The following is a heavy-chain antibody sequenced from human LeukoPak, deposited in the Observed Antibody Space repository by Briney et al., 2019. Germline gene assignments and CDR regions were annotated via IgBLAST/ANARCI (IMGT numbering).Heavy chain of an antibody. CDR3: ARTMIVEGFDY. V-gene: IGHV5-51*04. CDR1: GYRFTSYW. CDR2: IYPGDFDT. Sequence: GESLNISGKGSGYRFTSYWIGGVRQMPGKGLEWMGIIYPGDFDTRYSPSFQGQVTISADKPISTAYLQWSSLKASDTAMYYCARTMIVEGFDYWGQGTLVTVSS. J-gene: IGHJ4*02. D-gene: IGHD3-22*01.